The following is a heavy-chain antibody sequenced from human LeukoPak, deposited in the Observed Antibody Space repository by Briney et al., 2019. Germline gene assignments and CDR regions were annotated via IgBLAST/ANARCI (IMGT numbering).Heavy chain of an antibody. V-gene: IGHV1-18*01. Sequence: ASVKVSCKASGYTFTSYGISWVRQAPGQGLEWMGWISAYNGNTNYAQKLQGRVTMTTDTSTSTAYMELRSLRSDDTAVYYCARDKEWFGAGPNPSGYWGQGTLVTVSS. CDR3: ARDKEWFGAGPNPSGY. CDR1: GYTFTSYG. D-gene: IGHD3-10*01. CDR2: ISAYNGNT. J-gene: IGHJ4*02.